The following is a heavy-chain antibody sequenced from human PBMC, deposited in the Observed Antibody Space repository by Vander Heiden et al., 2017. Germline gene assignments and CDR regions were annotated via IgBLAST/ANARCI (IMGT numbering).Heavy chain of an antibody. Sequence: EVQLLESGGGLVQPGGSLRLSCAASGFAFSNYYMIWFRQAPGRGLEYVSALSATGETTYDADSVKGRFTISRDNSKNTLYLQMMRMRIDDTALYYGATYGQTPIPDYWGQGSLVTVSS. CDR2: LSATGETT. CDR1: GFAFSNYY. CDR3: ATYGQTPIPDY. V-gene: IGHV3-23*01. J-gene: IGHJ4*02. D-gene: IGHD2-21*01.